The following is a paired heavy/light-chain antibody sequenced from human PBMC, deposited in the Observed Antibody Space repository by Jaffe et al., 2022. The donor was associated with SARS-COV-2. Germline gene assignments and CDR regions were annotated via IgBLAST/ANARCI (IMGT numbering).Heavy chain of an antibody. CDR2: IDYGGST. V-gene: IGHV4-39*01. Sequence: QLQLQESGPGLVKPSETLSLTCTVSGGFISSNNYYWDWIRQPPGKGLEWIGSIDYGGSTNYNPSLKSRVTVSADTSKNQFSLKLRYVTAADTAVYYCVRRDVYQSPPYFDYWGQGTLVTVSS. D-gene: IGHD3-16*01. J-gene: IGHJ4*02. CDR3: VRRDVYQSPPYFDY. CDR1: GGFISSNNYY.
Light chain of an antibody. Sequence: DIQMTQSPSSLSASVGDRVTITCRASQSISSYLNWYQQKPGEAPKLLIYAASSLQSGVPSRFSGSGSGTDFTLTISSLQPEDFATYSCQQSYSTPLTFGGGTKVEIK. CDR2: AAS. V-gene: IGKV1-39*01. CDR3: QQSYSTPLT. J-gene: IGKJ4*01. CDR1: QSISSY.